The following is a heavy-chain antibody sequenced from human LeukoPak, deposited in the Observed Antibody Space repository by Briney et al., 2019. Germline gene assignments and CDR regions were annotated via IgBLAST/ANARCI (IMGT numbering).Heavy chain of an antibody. CDR1: GFTFSSYA. Sequence: GGSLRLSCAASGFTFSSYAMSWVRQAPVKGLEWVSAISGSGGSTYYADSVKGRFTISRDNSKNTLYLQMNSLRAEDTAVYYCAKVRSGWYFLGYWGQGTLVTVSS. CDR2: ISGSGGST. D-gene: IGHD6-19*01. J-gene: IGHJ4*02. V-gene: IGHV3-23*01. CDR3: AKVRSGWYFLGY.